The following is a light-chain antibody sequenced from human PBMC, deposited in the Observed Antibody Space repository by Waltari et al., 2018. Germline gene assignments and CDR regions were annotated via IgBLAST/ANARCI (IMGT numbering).Light chain of an antibody. V-gene: IGKV3-11*01. CDR1: QSVSYY. Sequence: EVVLLQSPATLSSSPGGRATLSCRASQSVSYYLAWYQQKPGQAPRLLIYDASNRATGIPARFSGSGSETDFTLTISSLEPEDFAVYYCQQRTNWPLTFGGGTKVEI. CDR3: QQRTNWPLT. J-gene: IGKJ4*01. CDR2: DAS.